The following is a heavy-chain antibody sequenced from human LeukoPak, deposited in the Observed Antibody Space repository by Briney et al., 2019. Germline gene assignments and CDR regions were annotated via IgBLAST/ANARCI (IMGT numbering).Heavy chain of an antibody. CDR3: ARESAAAGAFDY. J-gene: IGHJ4*02. CDR1: GFTFSDYY. Sequence: GGSLRLSCAASGFTFSDYYMSWIRQAPGKGLEWVSYISSSGSTIYCADSVKGRFTISRDNAKNSLYLQMNSLRVEDTAVYYCARESAAAGAFDYWGQGTLVTVSS. CDR2: ISSSGSTI. D-gene: IGHD6-13*01. V-gene: IGHV3-11*04.